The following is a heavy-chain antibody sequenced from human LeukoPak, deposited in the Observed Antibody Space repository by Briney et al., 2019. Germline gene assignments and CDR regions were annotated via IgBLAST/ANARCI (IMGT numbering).Heavy chain of an antibody. D-gene: IGHD6-6*01. V-gene: IGHV4-61*02. CDR2: IYTSGST. CDR1: GGSISSGSYY. CDR3: ARETSTKYSSSSPFDY. Sequence: SETLSLTCTVSGGSISSGSYYWSWIRQPAGTGLEWIGRIYTSGSTNYNPSLKSRVTISVDTSKNQFSLKLSSVTAADTAVYCCARETSTKYSSSSPFDYWGQGTLVTVSS. J-gene: IGHJ4*02.